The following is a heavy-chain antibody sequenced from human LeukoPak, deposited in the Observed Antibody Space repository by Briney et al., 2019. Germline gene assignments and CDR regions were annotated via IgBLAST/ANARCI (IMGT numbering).Heavy chain of an antibody. J-gene: IGHJ5*02. D-gene: IGHD2-2*01. CDR1: GDSVSSNSVT. CDR3: ARRLTQYDCFDP. CDR2: TYYRSTWFN. Sequence: SQTLSPTCAISGDSVSSNSVTWNWIRQSPSRGLEWLGRTYYRSTWFNDYAVSVRGRITVNPDTSKNQFSLHLNSVTPEDTAVYYCARRLTQYDCFDPWGQGILVTVSS. V-gene: IGHV6-1*01.